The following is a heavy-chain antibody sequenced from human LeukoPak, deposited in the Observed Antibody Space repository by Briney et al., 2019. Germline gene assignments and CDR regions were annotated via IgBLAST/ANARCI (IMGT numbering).Heavy chain of an antibody. CDR3: ARNYDSSGYGYNWFDP. D-gene: IGHD3-22*01. CDR1: GFTFSTYS. J-gene: IGHJ5*02. Sequence: GGSLRLSCAASGFTFSTYSMNWVRQAPGKGLEWVSSITGSSSFIYYVDSVKGRFTISRDNAKNSLHLQMNSLRADDTAVYYCARNYDSSGYGYNWFDPWGQGSLVTVSS. CDR2: ITGSSSFI. V-gene: IGHV3-21*01.